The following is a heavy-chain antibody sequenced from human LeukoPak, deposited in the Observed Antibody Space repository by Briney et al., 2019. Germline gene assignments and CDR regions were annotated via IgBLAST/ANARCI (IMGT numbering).Heavy chain of an antibody. V-gene: IGHV3-21*01. J-gene: IGHJ6*02. Sequence: GGSLRLSCAASGFTFSSYSMNWVRQAPGKGLEWVSSISSSSSYIYYADSVEGRFTISRDNAKNSLYLQMNSLRAEDTAVYYCARDGAGFTMVRGVIITAPEYYYYYGMDVWGQGTTVTVSS. CDR3: ARDGAGFTMVRGVIITAPEYYYYYGMDV. D-gene: IGHD3-10*01. CDR2: ISSSSSYI. CDR1: GFTFSSYS.